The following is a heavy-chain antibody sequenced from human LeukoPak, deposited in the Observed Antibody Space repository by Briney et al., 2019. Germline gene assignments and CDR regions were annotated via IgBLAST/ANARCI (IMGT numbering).Heavy chain of an antibody. CDR3: TTDAGPDHSWSLRWLQKHHYFDY. CDR2: IKSKTDGGTT. V-gene: IGHV3-15*01. J-gene: IGHJ4*02. D-gene: IGHD5-24*01. CDR1: GFTFSNAW. Sequence: GGSLRLSCAASGFTFSNAWMSWVRQAPGKGLEWVGHIKSKTDGGTTDYAAPVKGRFTISRDDSKNTLYLQMNSLKTEDTAVYYCTTDAGPDHSWSLRWLQKHHYFDYWGQGTLVTVSS.